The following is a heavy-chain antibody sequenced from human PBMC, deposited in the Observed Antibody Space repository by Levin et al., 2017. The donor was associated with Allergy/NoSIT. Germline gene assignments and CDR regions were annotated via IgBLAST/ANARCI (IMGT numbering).Heavy chain of an antibody. CDR1: GFTFSNSW. CDR2: IKLHGSEI. CDR3: VLGRGDY. J-gene: IGHJ4*02. Sequence: GGSLRLSCLASGFTFSNSWMNWVRQAPGKGLEWVANIKLHGSEIYYVDSVRGRFTISRDDATSSLYLHMNSLRADDAAVYYCVLGRGDYWGRGTLVTVSS. D-gene: IGHD3-10*01. V-gene: IGHV3-7*02.